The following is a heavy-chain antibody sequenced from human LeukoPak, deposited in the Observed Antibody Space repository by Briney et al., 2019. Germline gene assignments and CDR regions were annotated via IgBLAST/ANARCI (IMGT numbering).Heavy chain of an antibody. D-gene: IGHD3-22*01. CDR1: GFTFSSYA. Sequence: GGSLRLSCAASGFTFSSYAMHWVRQAPGKGLEYVSAISSNGGSTYYANSVKGRFTISRDNSMNTLYLQMGSLRAEDMAVYYCARDDSSGLRAYYFEYWGQGTLVTVSS. CDR3: ARDDSSGLRAYYFEY. J-gene: IGHJ4*02. CDR2: ISSNGGST. V-gene: IGHV3-64*01.